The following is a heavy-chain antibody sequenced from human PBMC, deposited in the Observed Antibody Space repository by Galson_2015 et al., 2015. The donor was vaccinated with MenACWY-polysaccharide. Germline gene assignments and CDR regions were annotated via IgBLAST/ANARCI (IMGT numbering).Heavy chain of an antibody. CDR2: IRSSGTNT. D-gene: IGHD3-3*01. V-gene: IGHV3-23*01. CDR1: GFTFTSYA. Sequence: LRLSCAASGFTFTSYAMSWVRLAPGKGLEWVSAIRSSGTNTYYADSVKGRFTISRDNSKNTLYLQMNSLRAEDTAVYYCAKDSTDFWSVAGRFDHWGQGTLVTVSS. CDR3: AKDSTDFWSVAGRFDH. J-gene: IGHJ5*02.